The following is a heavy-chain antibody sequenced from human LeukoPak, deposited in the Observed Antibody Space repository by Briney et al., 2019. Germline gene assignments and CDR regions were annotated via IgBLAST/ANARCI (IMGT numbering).Heavy chain of an antibody. J-gene: IGHJ4*02. Sequence: SSETLSLTCTVSGGSISSGSYYWSWIRQPAGKGLEWIGRIYTSGSTNYNPSLKSRVTISVDTSKNQFSLKLSSVTAADTAVYYCARVVSSSIGIWGQGTLVTVSS. CDR2: IYTSGST. D-gene: IGHD6-6*01. V-gene: IGHV4-61*02. CDR1: GGSISSGSYY. CDR3: ARVVSSSIGI.